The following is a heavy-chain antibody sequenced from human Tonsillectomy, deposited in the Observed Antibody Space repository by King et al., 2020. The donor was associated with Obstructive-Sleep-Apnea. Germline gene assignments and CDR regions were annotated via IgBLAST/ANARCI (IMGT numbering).Heavy chain of an antibody. D-gene: IGHD5-18*01. J-gene: IGHJ4*02. CDR3: ARDSDSRGYRDGIDY. CDR2: IKQDGTEQ. Sequence: VQLVESGGGLVQPGGSLRLSCAASGFSLSIYWMSWVRQAPGKGLEWVANIKQDGTEQYYVDSVKGRFTISRDNAKQSLYLQMNSLGAEDTAIYYCARDSDSRGYRDGIDYWGQGPLVTVSS. CDR1: GFSLSIYW. V-gene: IGHV3-7*03.